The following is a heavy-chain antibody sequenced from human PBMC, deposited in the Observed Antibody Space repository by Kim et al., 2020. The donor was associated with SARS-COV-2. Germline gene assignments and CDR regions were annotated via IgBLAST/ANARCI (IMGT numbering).Heavy chain of an antibody. Sequence: SETLSLTCTVSGGSISSSSYYWGWIRQPPGKGLEWIGSIYYNGSTYYNPSLKSRVTISVDTSKNQFSLKLSSVTAADTAVYYCARRANGFGELRFDYWGQGTLVTVSS. V-gene: IGHV4-39*01. CDR2: IYYNGST. J-gene: IGHJ4*02. CDR3: ARRANGFGELRFDY. D-gene: IGHD3-10*01. CDR1: GGSISSSSYY.